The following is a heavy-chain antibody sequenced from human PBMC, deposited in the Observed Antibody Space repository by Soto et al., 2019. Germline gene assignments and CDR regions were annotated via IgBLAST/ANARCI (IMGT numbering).Heavy chain of an antibody. CDR3: ARDQGGSCYDY. V-gene: IGHV3-33*01. CDR2: IWYDGSNK. J-gene: IGHJ4*02. Sequence: VQLVESGGGVVQPGRSLRLSCAASGFTFSSYGMHWVRQAPGKGLEWVAVIWYDGSNKYYADSVKGRFTISRDNSKNTLYLQMNSLRAEDTAVYYCARDQGGSCYDYWGQGTLVTVSS. CDR1: GFTFSSYG. D-gene: IGHD2-15*01.